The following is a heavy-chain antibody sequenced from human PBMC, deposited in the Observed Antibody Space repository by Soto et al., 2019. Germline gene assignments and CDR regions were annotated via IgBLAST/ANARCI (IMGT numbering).Heavy chain of an antibody. CDR2: IANGDNHI. J-gene: IGHJ3*02. CDR1: GFTFSKYS. D-gene: IGHD2-2*01. V-gene: IGHV3-21*01. CDR3: AREIGHCPDACNRGALDI. Sequence: EVQVVESGGGLVKPGGSLRLSCAASGFTFSKYSFLCVRQAPGKGLEWLSFIANGDNHIFYSDSVKGRFTISRDNAINSVYLQLNSLRADDSAVYYYAREIGHCPDACNRGALDIWGQGTMVTVSS.